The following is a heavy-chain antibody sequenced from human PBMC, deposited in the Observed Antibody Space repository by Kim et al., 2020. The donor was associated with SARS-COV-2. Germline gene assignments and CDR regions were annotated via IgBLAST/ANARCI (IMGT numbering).Heavy chain of an antibody. CDR2: ISYDGSNK. J-gene: IGHJ6*02. V-gene: IGHV3-30*18. CDR1: GFTFSSYG. Sequence: GGSLRLSCAASGFTFSSYGMHWVRQAPGKGLEWVAVISYDGSNKYYADSVKGRFTISRDNSKNTLYLQMNSLRAEDTAVYYCAKDLHYRGVDVWGQGTTVTVSS. D-gene: IGHD1-26*01. CDR3: AKDLHYRGVDV.